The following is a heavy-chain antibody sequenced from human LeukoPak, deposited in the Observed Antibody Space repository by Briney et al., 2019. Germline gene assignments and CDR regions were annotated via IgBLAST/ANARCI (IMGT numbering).Heavy chain of an antibody. J-gene: IGHJ4*03. CDR2: INHRGDT. CDR1: GGSFSTYY. V-gene: IGHV4-34*01. D-gene: IGHD1-1*01. Sequence: TSETLSLTCAVYGGSFSTYYWSWIRQSPGKGLEWIAEINHRGDTNYNPSVKSRVTISVDTSKTQFSLKVRSLTAADTAVYYCARGPTISETGYFDYWGQGTLVTVSS. CDR3: ARGPTISETGYFDY.